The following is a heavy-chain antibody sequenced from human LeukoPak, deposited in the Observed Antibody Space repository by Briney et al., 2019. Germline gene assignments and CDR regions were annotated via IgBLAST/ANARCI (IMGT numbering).Heavy chain of an antibody. CDR1: GFTFTSYG. V-gene: IGHV3-30*18. J-gene: IGHJ4*02. CDR2: ISYDGSNK. CDR3: AKLVIKMATRPFDY. D-gene: IGHD5-24*01. Sequence: GGSLRLSCAASGFTFTSYGMHWVRQAPGKGLEWVAVISYDGSNKYYADSVKGRFTISRDNSKNTLYLQMNSLRAEDTAVYYCAKLVIKMATRPFDYWGQGTLVTVSS.